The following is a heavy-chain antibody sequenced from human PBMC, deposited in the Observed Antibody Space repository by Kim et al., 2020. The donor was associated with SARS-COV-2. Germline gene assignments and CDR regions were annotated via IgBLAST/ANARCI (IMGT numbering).Heavy chain of an antibody. CDR3: ARASTMIVVVTTYYFDY. J-gene: IGHJ4*02. D-gene: IGHD3-22*01. Sequence: LKSRVTISVDTSKNQFSLKLSSVTAADTAVYYCARASTMIVVVTTYYFDYWGQGTLVTVSS. V-gene: IGHV4-39*07.